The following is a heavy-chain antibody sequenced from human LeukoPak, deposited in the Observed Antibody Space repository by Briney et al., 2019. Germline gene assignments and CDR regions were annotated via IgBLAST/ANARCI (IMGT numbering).Heavy chain of an antibody. CDR3: AKDQMYYYGSGSYPSLDY. CDR1: GFTFSSYA. V-gene: IGHV3-23*01. D-gene: IGHD3-10*01. CDR2: ISGSGGST. Sequence: PGGSLRLSCAASGFTFSSYAMSWVRQAPGKGLEWVSAISGSGGSTYYADSVKGRFTISRDNSKNTLYLQMNSLRAEDTAVYYCAKDQMYYYGSGSYPSLDYWGQGTLVTVSS. J-gene: IGHJ4*02.